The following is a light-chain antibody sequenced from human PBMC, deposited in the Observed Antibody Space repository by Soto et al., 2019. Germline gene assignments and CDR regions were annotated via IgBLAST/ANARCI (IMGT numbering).Light chain of an antibody. CDR3: MQTLQPPT. V-gene: IGKV2-28*01. CDR1: QNLLHSNGYIY. CDR2: LGS. Sequence: GMTQSPLSLPVSPGEPASISFRSSQNLLHSNGYIYLDWYMQKPGXXPXLLIYLGSNRASGVPDRLSVSGSGTDFTLQLRRVEAEDVGIYDCMQTLQPPTFAQGTKVDI. J-gene: IGKJ1*01.